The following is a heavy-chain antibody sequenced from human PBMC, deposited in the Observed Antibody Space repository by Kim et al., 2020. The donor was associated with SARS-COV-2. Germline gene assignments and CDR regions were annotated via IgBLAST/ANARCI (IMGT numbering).Heavy chain of an antibody. V-gene: IGHV3-23*01. CDR1: GFTFSNYA. Sequence: GGSLRLSCAASGFTFSNYAMNWVRQAPGKGLEWVSSISGSGPTYHADSVKGRFTISRDNSKNTLSLQMNSLRAEDTAIYYCAKDGSGWYAPGWYYFDYWGLGSPVIVSS. J-gene: IGHJ4*02. CDR3: AKDGSGWYAPGWYYFDY. D-gene: IGHD6-19*01. CDR2: ISGSGPT.